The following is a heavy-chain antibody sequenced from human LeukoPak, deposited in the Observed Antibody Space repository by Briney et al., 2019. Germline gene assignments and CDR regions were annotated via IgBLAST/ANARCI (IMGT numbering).Heavy chain of an antibody. CDR2: TYYRSKWYN. CDR3: ARGRTLKAYYYYYYMDV. V-gene: IGHV6-1*01. J-gene: IGHJ6*03. CDR1: GDSVSSNSAA. Sequence: SQTLSLTCAISGDSVSSNSAAWNWIRQSPSRGLEWLGRTYYRSKWYNDYAVSVKSRITINPDTSKNQFFLQLNSVTPEDTAVYYCARGRTLKAYYYYYYMDVWGKGTTVTVSS.